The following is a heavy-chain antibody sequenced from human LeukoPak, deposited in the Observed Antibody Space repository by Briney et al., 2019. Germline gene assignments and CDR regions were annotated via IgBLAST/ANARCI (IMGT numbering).Heavy chain of an antibody. J-gene: IGHJ4*02. D-gene: IGHD3-10*01. Sequence: GGSLRLSCAASGFTFSSYGMHWVRQAPGKGLEWVAIIWYDGSNIYYADSVKGRFTISRDNSKNTLYLQMNSLRAEDTAVYYCARDYYGSGSYYNVGYWGQGTLVTVSS. V-gene: IGHV3-33*08. CDR3: ARDYYGSGSYYNVGY. CDR2: IWYDGSNI. CDR1: GFTFSSYG.